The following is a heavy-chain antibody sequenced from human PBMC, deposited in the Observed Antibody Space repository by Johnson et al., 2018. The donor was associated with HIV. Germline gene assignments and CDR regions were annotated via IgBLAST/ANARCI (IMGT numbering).Heavy chain of an antibody. J-gene: IGHJ3*02. CDR1: GFTFSSYA. Sequence: VQLVESGGGVVRPGGSLRLSCAASGFTFSSYAMHWVRQAPGKGLEWVAVISYDGSNKYYADSVKGRFTISRNNSKNELSLQMNSLRAEDTAVYDCARDVQQLVREDAFDSWGQGTMVTVSS. CDR3: ARDVQQLVREDAFDS. V-gene: IGHV3-30-3*01. D-gene: IGHD6-13*01. CDR2: ISYDGSNK.